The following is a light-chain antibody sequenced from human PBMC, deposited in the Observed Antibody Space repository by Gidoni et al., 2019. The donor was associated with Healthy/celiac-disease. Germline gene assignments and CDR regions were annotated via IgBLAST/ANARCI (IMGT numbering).Light chain of an antibody. CDR1: SSNIGAGYD. V-gene: IGLV1-40*01. Sequence: QSVLTQPPSESGAPGQRVTISCTGSSSNIGAGYDVHWYQQLPGTAPKLLIYGNSNRPSVVPDRFSGSKSGTSASLAITGLQAEDEADYYCQSYDSSLSGHVVFGGGTKLTVL. CDR2: GNS. J-gene: IGLJ2*01. CDR3: QSYDSSLSGHVV.